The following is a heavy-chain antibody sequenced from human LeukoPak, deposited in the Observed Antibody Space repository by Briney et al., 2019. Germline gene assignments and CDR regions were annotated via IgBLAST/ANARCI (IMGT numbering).Heavy chain of an antibody. CDR3: VRDNVWTLGRPSDD. V-gene: IGHV3-7*01. D-gene: IGHD1-1*01. CDR2: IKEDGSEK. Sequence: GGSLRLSCAASGFTFSNNWMSWVRQAPGKGLEWVANIKEDGSEKHYVDSVKGRFTISRDNAKNSLHLQMNSLRAEDTAVYYCVRDNVWTLGRPSDDWGQGTLVTVSS. J-gene: IGHJ4*02. CDR1: GFTFSNNW.